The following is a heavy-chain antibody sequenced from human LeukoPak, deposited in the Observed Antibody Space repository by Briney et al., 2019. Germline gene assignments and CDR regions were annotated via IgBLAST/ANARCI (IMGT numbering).Heavy chain of an antibody. J-gene: IGHJ5*02. CDR3: ARGSSSFDP. Sequence: PGGSLRLSCVASGFTFSDYWMSWVRQAPGKGLVWVSRINTDGSSTSYADSVKGRFTISRDNAKNTLYLQMNSLRAEDTAVYYCARGSSSFDPWGQGTLVTVSS. CDR2: INTDGSST. D-gene: IGHD6-6*01. V-gene: IGHV3-74*01. CDR1: GFTFSDYW.